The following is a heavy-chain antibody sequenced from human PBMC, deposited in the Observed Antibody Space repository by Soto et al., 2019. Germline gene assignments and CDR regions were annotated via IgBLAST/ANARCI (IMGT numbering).Heavy chain of an antibody. CDR3: ATSTVSYVDIVSSTTRGYFDH. V-gene: IGHV5-51*01. D-gene: IGHD5-12*01. Sequence: GESLKISCEGSGYNFNTYWNGWVRQMPGKGLEWMALIYPGDSDTRYSPSFEGQVTLSVDRSISTAYLQWSSLKASDTAIYYCATSTVSYVDIVSSTTRGYFDHWGQGTLVTVSS. J-gene: IGHJ4*02. CDR1: GYNFNTYW. CDR2: IYPGDSDT.